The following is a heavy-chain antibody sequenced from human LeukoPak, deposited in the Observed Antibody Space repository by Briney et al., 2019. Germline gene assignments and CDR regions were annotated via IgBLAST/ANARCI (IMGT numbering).Heavy chain of an antibody. CDR2: IKLSGGGT. J-gene: IGHJ1*01. CDR1: GYTVTNYY. D-gene: IGHD3-22*01. CDR3: ARDHFDSSGYYYLLGYFEH. Sequence: GASVKVSCNASGYTVTNYYVHWVRQAPGQGLEWMGIIKLSGGGTSYALKFQGRGTMTRDTSTSTAYMELSSLRSEDTAVYYCARDHFDSSGYYYLLGYFEHWGQGTMVTVSS. V-gene: IGHV1-46*01.